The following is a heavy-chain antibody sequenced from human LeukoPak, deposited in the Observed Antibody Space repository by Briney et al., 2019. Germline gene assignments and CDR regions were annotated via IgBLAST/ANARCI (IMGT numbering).Heavy chain of an antibody. Sequence: PSETLSLTCTVSGGSISSSSYYWGWIRQPPGKGLEWIGSIYYSGSTYYNPSLQSRVTISVDTSKNQFSLKLSSVTAADTAVYYCARQLEVNYYYYMDVWGKGTTVTISS. CDR1: GGSISSSSYY. D-gene: IGHD1-1*01. J-gene: IGHJ6*03. CDR3: ARQLEVNYYYYMDV. CDR2: IYYSGST. V-gene: IGHV4-39*01.